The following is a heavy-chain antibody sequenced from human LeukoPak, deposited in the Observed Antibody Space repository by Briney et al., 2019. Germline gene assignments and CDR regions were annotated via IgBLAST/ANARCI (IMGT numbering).Heavy chain of an antibody. CDR3: ARKDIVVVPAAGDWFDP. CDR1: GYSISSGYY. Sequence: PSETLSLTCTVSGYSISSGYYWGWIRQPPGKGLEWIGRIYHSGSTYYNPSLKSRVTISVDTSKNQFSLKLSSVTAADTAVYYCARKDIVVVPAAGDWFDPWGQGTLVTVSS. D-gene: IGHD2-2*01. J-gene: IGHJ5*02. V-gene: IGHV4-38-2*02. CDR2: IYHSGST.